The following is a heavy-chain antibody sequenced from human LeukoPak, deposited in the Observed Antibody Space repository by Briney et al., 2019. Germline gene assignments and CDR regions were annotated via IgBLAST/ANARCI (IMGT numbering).Heavy chain of an antibody. CDR1: GFTFSTYS. CDR3: ARDYSSSHWD. V-gene: IGHV3-21*01. J-gene: IGHJ4*02. D-gene: IGHD6-13*01. Sequence: GGSLRLSCAASGFTFSTYSMNWVRQAPGKGLEWVSSISGSSSDIYNADSVKGRFTISGDNAKNSLYLQMNSLRAEDTAVNYCARDYSSSHWDWGQGTLVTVSS. CDR2: ISGSSSDI.